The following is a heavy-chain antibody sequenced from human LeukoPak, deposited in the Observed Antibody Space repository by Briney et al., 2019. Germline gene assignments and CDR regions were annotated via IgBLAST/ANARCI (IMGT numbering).Heavy chain of an antibody. CDR1: GFTFSDSY. CDR2: ISSSGNTI. D-gene: IGHD3-10*01. CDR3: ARVAWFGEFSFDH. V-gene: IGHV3-11*01. J-gene: IGHJ4*02. Sequence: GGSLRLSCSASGFTFSDSYMTWIRQAPGKGLEWFSYISSSGNTISYADSVKGRFTISRDNARKSLFLQMNSLRAEDTAVYYCARVAWFGEFSFDHWGLGTLVTVS.